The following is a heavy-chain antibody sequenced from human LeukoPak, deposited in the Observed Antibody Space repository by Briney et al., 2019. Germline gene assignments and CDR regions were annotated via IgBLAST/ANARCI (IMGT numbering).Heavy chain of an antibody. CDR2: INHSGST. CDR3: ARGQAEGGYYDSSGYYVNDY. Sequence: NPSETLSLTCAVYGGSFSGYYWSWIRQPPGKGLEWIGEINHSGSTNYNPSLKSRVTISVDTSKNQFSLKLSSVTAADTAVYYCARGQAEGGYYDSSGYYVNDYWGQGTLVTVSS. CDR1: GGSFSGYY. V-gene: IGHV4-34*01. D-gene: IGHD3-22*01. J-gene: IGHJ4*02.